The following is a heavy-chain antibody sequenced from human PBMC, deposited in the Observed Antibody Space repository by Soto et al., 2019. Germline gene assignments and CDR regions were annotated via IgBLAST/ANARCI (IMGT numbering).Heavy chain of an antibody. Sequence: PSETLSLTCAAYGGSFSAYYWSWIRQPPGKGLEWIGEINHSGGTSYNPSLKSRVTISVDTSTSQFSLKLTSVTAADRSVYYCARGSVDTVDSSGLYEYWGQGTPVTVSS. V-gene: IGHV4-34*01. D-gene: IGHD3-22*01. CDR1: GGSFSAYY. J-gene: IGHJ4*02. CDR3: ARGSVDTVDSSGLYEY. CDR2: INHSGGT.